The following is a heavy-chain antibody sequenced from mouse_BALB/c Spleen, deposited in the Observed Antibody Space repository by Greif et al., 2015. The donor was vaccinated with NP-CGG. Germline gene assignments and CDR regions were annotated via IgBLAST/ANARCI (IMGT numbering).Heavy chain of an antibody. CDR1: GFSLTIYG. CDR3: ARERSMITYYFDY. V-gene: IGHV2-9*02. J-gene: IGHJ2*01. D-gene: IGHD2-4*01. CDR2: IWAGGST. Sequence: VQLQESGPGLVAPSQSLSITCTVSGFSLTIYGVHWVRQPPGKGLEWLGVIWAGGSTNYNSALMSRLSISKDNSKSQVFLKMNSLQTDDTAMYYCARERSMITYYFDYWGQGTTLTVSS.